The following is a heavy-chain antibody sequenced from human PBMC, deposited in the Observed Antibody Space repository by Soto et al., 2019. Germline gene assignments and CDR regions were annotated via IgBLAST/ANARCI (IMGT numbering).Heavy chain of an antibody. V-gene: IGHV3-64*01. Sequence: GGSLRLSCAASGFTFSTYAMHWVRQAPGKGLEYVSVISSFGGSTYYANSVKGRFTISRDNSKNTLYLQMGSLRAEDMAVYYCARTSGYAFDYWGQGTLVTVSS. CDR2: ISSFGGST. CDR1: GFTFSTYA. CDR3: ARTSGYAFDY. D-gene: IGHD5-12*01. J-gene: IGHJ4*02.